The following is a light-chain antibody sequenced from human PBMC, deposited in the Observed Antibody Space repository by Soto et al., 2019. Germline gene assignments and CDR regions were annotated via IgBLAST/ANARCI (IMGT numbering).Light chain of an antibody. CDR2: GAS. V-gene: IGKV3-20*01. J-gene: IGKJ1*01. CDR3: QHYGSSSWT. Sequence: EIVLTQSPGTLSLSPGEGATLSCRASQRVSSTYLAWHQQKPGQAPRLLILGASTRATGIPDRFSGSGSGTDFTLTISRLEPEDFAVYYCQHYGSSSWTFGQGTKVEIK. CDR1: QRVSSTY.